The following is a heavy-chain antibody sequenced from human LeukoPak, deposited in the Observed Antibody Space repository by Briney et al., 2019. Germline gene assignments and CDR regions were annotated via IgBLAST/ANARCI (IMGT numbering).Heavy chain of an antibody. J-gene: IGHJ4*02. Sequence: SETLSLTCTVSGGSISSYYWSWIRQPPGQGLEWIGYIYYSGSTNYNPSLKSRVTISVDTSKNQFSLKLSSVTAADTAVYYCARGPEYCGGDCYSFDYWGQGTLVTVSS. D-gene: IGHD2-21*02. CDR2: IYYSGST. CDR1: GGSISSYY. V-gene: IGHV4-59*01. CDR3: ARGPEYCGGDCYSFDY.